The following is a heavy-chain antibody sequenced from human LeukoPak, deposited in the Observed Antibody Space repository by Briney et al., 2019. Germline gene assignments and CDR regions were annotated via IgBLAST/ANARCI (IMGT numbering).Heavy chain of an antibody. J-gene: IGHJ4*02. CDR1: GYTFTIYA. CDR2: INTNTGNP. CDR3: ARGNDFWSGRDFDY. D-gene: IGHD3-3*01. Sequence: GASVTVSCTASGYTFTIYAMNWVRQAPGQGLEWMGWINTNTGNPTYAQGFTGRFVFSLDTSVSTAYLQISSLKAEDTAVYYCARGNDFWSGRDFDYWGQGTLVTVSS. V-gene: IGHV7-4-1*02.